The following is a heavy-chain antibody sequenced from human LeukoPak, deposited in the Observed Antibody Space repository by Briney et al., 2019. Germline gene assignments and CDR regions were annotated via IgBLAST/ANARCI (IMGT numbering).Heavy chain of an antibody. CDR1: GGSISSGGYS. V-gene: IGHV4-30-2*01. Sequence: SQTLSLTCAVSGGSISSGGYSWSWIRQPPGKGLEWIGYIYHSGSTYYNPSLKSRVTISVDRSKNQFSLKLSSATAADTAVYYCARAYYSLPTLTWFDPWGQGTLVTVSS. CDR3: ARAYYSLPTLTWFDP. D-gene: IGHD4-11*01. J-gene: IGHJ5*02. CDR2: IYHSGST.